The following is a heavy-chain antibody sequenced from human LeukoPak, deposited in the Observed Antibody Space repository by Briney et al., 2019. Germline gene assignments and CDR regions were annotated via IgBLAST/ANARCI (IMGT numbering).Heavy chain of an antibody. Sequence: GGSLRLSCAASGFTFSSYAMSWVRQAPGKGLEWVSAISGSGGSTYYADSVKGRFTISRDNSKNTLYLQMNSLRAEDTAVYYCARDTAMVTEVLDYWGQGTLVTVSS. CDR3: ARDTAMVTEVLDY. J-gene: IGHJ4*02. CDR1: GFTFSSYA. CDR2: ISGSGGST. D-gene: IGHD5-18*01. V-gene: IGHV3-23*01.